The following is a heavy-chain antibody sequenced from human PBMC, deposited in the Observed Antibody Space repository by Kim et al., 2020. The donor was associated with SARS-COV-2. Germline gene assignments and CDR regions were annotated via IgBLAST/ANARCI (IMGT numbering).Heavy chain of an antibody. D-gene: IGHD2-2*01. CDR2: ISDSGYNT. V-gene: IGHV3-23*01. J-gene: IGHJ4*02. Sequence: GGSLRLSCAASGFTFSKYAMTWVRQAPGKGLEWVSSISDSGYNTYYADSVKGRFTVSRDNSKHTLYFQMSSLRVEDTAIYYCAGGLSAMEAAYWGQGTLVTVSS. CDR1: GFTFSKYA. CDR3: AGGLSAMEAAY.